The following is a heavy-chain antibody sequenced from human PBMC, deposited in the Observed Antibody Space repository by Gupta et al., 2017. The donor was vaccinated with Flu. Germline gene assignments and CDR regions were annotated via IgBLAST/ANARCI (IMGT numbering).Heavy chain of an antibody. CDR2: ISSGGSTI. CDR3: AKSGSYRQVNS. V-gene: IGHV3-48*03. CDR1: SNYE. D-gene: IGHD1-26*01. Sequence: SNYEMNWVRQAPGKGLEWISYISSGGSTIYYADSVKGRFTISRDNAKHSLYLQMNSLRAEDTAFYYCAKSGSYRQVNSWGQGTLVTVSS. J-gene: IGHJ4*02.